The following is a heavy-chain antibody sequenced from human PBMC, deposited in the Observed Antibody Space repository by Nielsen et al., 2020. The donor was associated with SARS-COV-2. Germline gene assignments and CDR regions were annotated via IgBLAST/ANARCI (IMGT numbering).Heavy chain of an antibody. CDR3: ARHGGYCSGGSCYSNWFDP. V-gene: IGHV4-34*01. CDR1: GGSISSYY. CDR2: INHSGST. D-gene: IGHD2-15*01. Sequence: SETLSLTCTVSGGSISSYYWSWIRQPPGKGLEWIGEINHSGSTNYNPSLKSRVTISVDTSKNQFSLKLSSVTAADTAVYYCARHGGYCSGGSCYSNWFDPWGQGTLVTVSS. J-gene: IGHJ5*02.